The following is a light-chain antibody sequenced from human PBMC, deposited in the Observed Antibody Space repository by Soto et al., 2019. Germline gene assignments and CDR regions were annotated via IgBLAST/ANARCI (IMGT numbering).Light chain of an antibody. CDR3: QQYHNWPPIT. CDR2: GAS. Sequence: EIVMTQSPATLSVSPGERATLSCRASQTVSSSLAWYQQKPGQAPRLLIYGASTRATGIPGRFSGSGSETEFTLTISSLQSEDFAVYYCQQYHNWPPITFGQGTRLEIK. CDR1: QTVSSS. J-gene: IGKJ5*01. V-gene: IGKV3-15*01.